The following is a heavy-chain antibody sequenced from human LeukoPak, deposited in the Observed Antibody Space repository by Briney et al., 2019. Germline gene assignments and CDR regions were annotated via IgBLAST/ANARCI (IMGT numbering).Heavy chain of an antibody. CDR2: INPNSGGT. J-gene: IGHJ3*02. V-gene: IGHV1-2*06. CDR1: GYTFTGYY. D-gene: IGHD3-10*01. Sequence: ASVKVSCKASGYTFTGYYMHWVRQAPGQGLEWMGRINPNSGGTNYAQKFRGRVTMTRDTSISTAYMELSRLRSDDTAVYYCARGCITMVRGVITDDAFDIWGQGTMVTVSS. CDR3: ARGCITMVRGVITDDAFDI.